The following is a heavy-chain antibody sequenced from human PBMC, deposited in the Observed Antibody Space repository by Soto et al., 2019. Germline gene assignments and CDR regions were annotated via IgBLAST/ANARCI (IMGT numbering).Heavy chain of an antibody. J-gene: IGHJ4*02. CDR1: GGSVSSGSYY. Sequence: QVQLQESGPGLVKPSETLSLTCTVSGGSVSSGSYYWSWIRQPPGKGLEWIGYIYYSGSTNYNPALKSRVTISVDTSKNQCSMKLRSVTAADTAVYYCARISGYSYGLPPYVDYWGQGTLVTVSS. CDR3: ARISGYSYGLPPYVDY. D-gene: IGHD5-18*01. V-gene: IGHV4-61*01. CDR2: IYYSGST.